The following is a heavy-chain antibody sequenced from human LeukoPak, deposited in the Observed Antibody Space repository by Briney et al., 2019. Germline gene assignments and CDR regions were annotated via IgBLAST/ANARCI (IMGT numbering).Heavy chain of an antibody. J-gene: IGHJ4*02. CDR1: GFTFSSYS. CDR2: ISSSGSTI. V-gene: IGHV3-48*04. CDR3: ARAMIRDNWVFDY. Sequence: GGSLRLSCAASGFTFSSYSMNWVRQAPGKGLEWVSYISSSGSTIYYADSVKGRFTISRDNAKNSLYLQMNSLRAEDTAVYYCARAMIRDNWVFDYWGQGTLVTVSS. D-gene: IGHD3-10*01.